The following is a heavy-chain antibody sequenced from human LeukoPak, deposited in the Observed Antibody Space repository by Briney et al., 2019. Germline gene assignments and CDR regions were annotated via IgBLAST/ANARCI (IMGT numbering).Heavy chain of an antibody. CDR2: ISGSGGNT. J-gene: IGHJ4*02. CDR1: GFTFKTYG. V-gene: IGHV3-23*01. CDR3: ATFAFRVAVPAANDY. Sequence: GGSLRLSCEVSGFTFKTYGMNWVRQAPGKGLEWVSAISGSGGNTYYADSVKGRFTISRDNSKNTLYLQMSSLRADDTAVYHCATFAFRVAVPAANDYWGQGIQVTVSS. D-gene: IGHD2-2*01.